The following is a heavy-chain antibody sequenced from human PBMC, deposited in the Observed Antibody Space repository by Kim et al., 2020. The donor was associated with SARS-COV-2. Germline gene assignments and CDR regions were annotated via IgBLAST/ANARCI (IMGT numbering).Heavy chain of an antibody. D-gene: IGHD1-26*01. CDR3: ARDPAAPVCQGAWFDP. J-gene: IGHJ5*02. Sequence: SETLSLTCAVSGAPIRSFYWSWIRQPPGKGPEYVAYMFFSGNTMYNPSLRSRITMSVDTSKNHLTLRLASVSAADTAVYYCARDPAAPVCQGAWFDPWG. CDR2: MFFSGNT. V-gene: IGHV4-59*13. CDR1: GAPIRSFY.